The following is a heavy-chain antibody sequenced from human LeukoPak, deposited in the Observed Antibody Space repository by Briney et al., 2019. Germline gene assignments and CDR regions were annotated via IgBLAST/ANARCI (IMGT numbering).Heavy chain of an antibody. CDR2: ISGSGGST. D-gene: IGHD2-21*01. V-gene: IGHV3-23*01. CDR1: GFTFSSYA. J-gene: IGHJ4*02. Sequence: HPEGSLRLSCAASGFTFSSYAMSWVRQAPGKGLEWVSAISGSGGSTYYADSVKGRFTISRDNSKNTLYLQMNSLRAEDTAVYYCARDPLGGDYSSFHYWGQGTLVTVSS. CDR3: ARDPLGGDYSSFHY.